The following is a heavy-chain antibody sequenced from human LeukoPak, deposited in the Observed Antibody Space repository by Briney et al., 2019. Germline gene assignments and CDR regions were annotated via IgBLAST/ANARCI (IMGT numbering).Heavy chain of an antibody. CDR3: ARDGQIAAAAGSHLGVHWFDP. CDR1: GFTFSSYW. CDR2: ITSDGSSP. D-gene: IGHD6-13*01. Sequence: PGGSLRLSCAASGFTFSSYWMHWVRQAPGKGLVGVSRITSDGSSPSYADSVKGRFTISRDNAKNTLYLQMNSLRAEDTAVYYCARDGQIAAAAGSHLGVHWFDPWGQGTLVTVSS. V-gene: IGHV3-74*01. J-gene: IGHJ5*02.